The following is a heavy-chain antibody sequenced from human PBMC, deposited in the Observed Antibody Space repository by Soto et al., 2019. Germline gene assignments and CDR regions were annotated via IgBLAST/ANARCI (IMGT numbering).Heavy chain of an antibody. D-gene: IGHD3-10*01. CDR3: ATRFYSSGVLFDY. V-gene: IGHV4-30-2*02. Sequence: SETLSLTCAVSGGSISSGGYSWSWIRQPPGKGLEWIGYIYHSGSTYYNPSLKSRVTISIDTSKSQFYLRLTSVTAADTAIYYCATRFYSSGVLFDYWGPGTQVTVSS. J-gene: IGHJ4*02. CDR2: IYHSGST. CDR1: GGSISSGGYS.